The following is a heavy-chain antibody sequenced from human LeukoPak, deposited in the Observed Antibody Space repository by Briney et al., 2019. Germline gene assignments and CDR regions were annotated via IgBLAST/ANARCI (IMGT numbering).Heavy chain of an antibody. CDR3: ARTVDTAMGD. CDR2: IYTSGST. D-gene: IGHD5-18*01. Sequence: SETLSLTCTVSGGSISSYYWSWIRQPPGKGLEWIGYIYTSGSTNYNPSLKSRVTISVDTSKNQFSLKLSSVTAADTAVYYFARTVDTAMGDWGQGTLVTVSS. J-gene: IGHJ4*02. V-gene: IGHV4-4*09. CDR1: GGSISSYY.